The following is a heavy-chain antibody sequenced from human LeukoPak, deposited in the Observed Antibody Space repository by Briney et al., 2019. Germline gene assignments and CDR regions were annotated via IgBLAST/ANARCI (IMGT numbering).Heavy chain of an antibody. CDR2: INAGNGNT. V-gene: IGHV1-3*01. J-gene: IGHJ4*02. D-gene: IGHD6-19*01. Sequence: ASVKVSCKASGYTFTSYAMHWVRQAPGQRLEWMGWINAGNGNTKYPQKFQGRVTITRDTSASTAYMELSSLRSEDTAVYYCASPGYSSGWYRGFGDWGQGTLVTVSS. CDR3: ASPGYSSGWYRGFGD. CDR1: GYTFTSYA.